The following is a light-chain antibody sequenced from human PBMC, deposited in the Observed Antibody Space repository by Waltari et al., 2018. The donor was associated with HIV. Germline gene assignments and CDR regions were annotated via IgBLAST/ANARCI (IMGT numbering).Light chain of an antibody. CDR1: QSLLHRNGYNY. Sequence: IVMTQSPLSLSVTAGDPASLSCRSSQSLLHRNGYNYLDWDLQKPGQSPQLLIDLGSKRASGVTDRFSGSGAGTDFTLKISRVEAEDVGVYYCMQALQRITFGQGTRLEIK. CDR2: LGS. CDR3: MQALQRIT. J-gene: IGKJ5*01. V-gene: IGKV2-28*01.